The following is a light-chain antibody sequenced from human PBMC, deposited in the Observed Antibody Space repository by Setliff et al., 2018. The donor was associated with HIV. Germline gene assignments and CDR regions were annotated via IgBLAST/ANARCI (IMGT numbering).Light chain of an antibody. V-gene: IGLV2-14*01. Sequence: QSVLTQPASVSGSPGQSITISCTGTSGDVGGYNYVSWYQQHPGKAPKFMIYDVSKRPSGVSNRFSGSKSGNTASLTISGLQAEDEADYYCSSYTSSSTDVFGTGTKGTVL. CDR3: SSYTSSSTDV. CDR1: SGDVGGYNY. J-gene: IGLJ1*01. CDR2: DVS.